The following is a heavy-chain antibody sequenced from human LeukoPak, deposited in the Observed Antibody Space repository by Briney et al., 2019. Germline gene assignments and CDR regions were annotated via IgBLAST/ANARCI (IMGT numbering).Heavy chain of an antibody. D-gene: IGHD6-19*01. CDR3: ANKGSSGWRFDY. CDR1: GFTFSSYD. CDR2: ISYDGRNK. J-gene: IGHJ4*02. V-gene: IGHV3-30*18. Sequence: PGGSLRLSCAASGFTFSSYDMHWVRQAPGKGPEWVAVISYDGRNKYYADSVKGRFTISRDNSKNTLYLQMNSLRAEDTALYYCANKGSSGWRFDYWGQGTLVTVSS.